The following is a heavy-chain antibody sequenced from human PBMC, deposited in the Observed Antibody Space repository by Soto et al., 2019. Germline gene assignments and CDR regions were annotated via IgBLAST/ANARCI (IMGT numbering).Heavy chain of an antibody. CDR1: GGAISPYY. Sequence: QVQLQESGPGLVKPSETLSLTCTVSGGAISPYYWSWIRQPPGRGLEWIGYIYFGGTTSYNPSLKRRVTISVDTSKNQFSLKLTSVTAADTAVYYCARLGSYFQALDSWGQGTLVTVSS. J-gene: IGHJ4*02. CDR3: ARLGSYFQALDS. D-gene: IGHD3-10*01. CDR2: IYFGGTT. V-gene: IGHV4-59*08.